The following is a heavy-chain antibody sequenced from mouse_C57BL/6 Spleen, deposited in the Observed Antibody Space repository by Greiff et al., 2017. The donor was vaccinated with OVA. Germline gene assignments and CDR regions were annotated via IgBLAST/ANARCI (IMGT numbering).Heavy chain of an antibody. CDR2: ISSGSSTI. V-gene: IGHV5-17*01. J-gene: IGHJ4*01. CDR1: GFTFSDYG. Sequence: EVKLVESGGGLVKPGGSLKLSCAASGFTFSDYGMHWVRQAPEKGLEWVAYISSGSSTIYYADTVKGRFTISRDNAKNTLFLQMTSLRSENTVTYYCARRGQLSLPYAMYDTGQGTPVSESS. CDR3: ARRGQLSLPYAMYD. D-gene: IGHD3-2*02.